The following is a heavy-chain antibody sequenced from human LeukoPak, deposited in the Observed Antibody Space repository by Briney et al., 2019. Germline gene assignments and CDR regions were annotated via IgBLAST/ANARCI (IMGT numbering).Heavy chain of an antibody. CDR1: GGTFSSYA. D-gene: IGHD3-16*01. CDR3: ARGPEGFWGWFDP. V-gene: IGHV1-69*06. J-gene: IGHJ5*02. Sequence: ASVKVSCKASGGTFSSYAISWVRQAPGQGLEWMGGIIPIFGTANYAQKFQGRVTITADKSTSTAYMELSSLRSEDTAVYYCARGPEGFWGWFDPWGQGTLVTVSS. CDR2: IIPIFGTA.